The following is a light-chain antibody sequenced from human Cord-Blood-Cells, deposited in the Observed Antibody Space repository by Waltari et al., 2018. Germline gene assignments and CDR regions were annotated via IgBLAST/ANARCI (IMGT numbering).Light chain of an antibody. CDR2: DVS. CDR3: SSYTSSSPDVV. Sequence: QSALTQPASVSGSPGQSITISCTGTSSDVGGYNYVSWYQQHPGKAPKLMIYDVSNRPSGVSNRFSGSKSGNPASLTISGLQAEDEADYYCSSYTSSSPDVVFGGGTKLTVL. V-gene: IGLV2-14*01. J-gene: IGLJ2*01. CDR1: SSDVGGYNY.